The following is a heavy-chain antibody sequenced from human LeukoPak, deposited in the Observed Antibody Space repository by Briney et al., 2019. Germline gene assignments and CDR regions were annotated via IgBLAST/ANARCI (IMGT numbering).Heavy chain of an antibody. CDR3: ARDNEGTLDY. Sequence: SETLSLTCTVSGDSVTTYYWSWLRQPPGKGLEWLGYVYYSGSATYNSSLKSRVTISVDTSKNQFSLRLSSVTAADTAVYYCARDNEGTLDYWGQGTLVTVSS. D-gene: IGHD1-1*01. J-gene: IGHJ4*02. V-gene: IGHV4-59*02. CDR1: GDSVTTYY. CDR2: VYYSGSA.